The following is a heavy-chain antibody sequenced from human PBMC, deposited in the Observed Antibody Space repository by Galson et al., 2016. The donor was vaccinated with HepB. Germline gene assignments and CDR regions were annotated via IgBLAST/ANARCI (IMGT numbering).Heavy chain of an antibody. J-gene: IGHJ4*02. CDR1: GFTFSSYG. CDR3: AKGYFYFDY. D-gene: IGHD2-21*01. Sequence: SLRLSCAASGFTFSSYGMHWVRQTPGKGLEWVAVISSDAKNVHFGDSVKGRFTISRDNSKNTLYLQMSSLRPEDTAVYYCAKGYFYFDYWGQGALVTVSS. V-gene: IGHV3-30*18. CDR2: ISSDAKNV.